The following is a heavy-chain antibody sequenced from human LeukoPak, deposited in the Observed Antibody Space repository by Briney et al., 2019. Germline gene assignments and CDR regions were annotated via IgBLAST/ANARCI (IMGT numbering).Heavy chain of an antibody. V-gene: IGHV4-34*01. CDR2: INHSGST. CDR3: ARASPYYDILTGYYNPPTTFDY. D-gene: IGHD3-9*01. J-gene: IGHJ4*02. Sequence: KPSETLSLTCAVYGGSFSGYYWSWIRQPPGKGLEWIGEINHSGSTNYNPSFKSRVTISVDTSKNQFSLKLSSVTAADTAVYYCARASPYYDILTGYYNPPTTFDYWGQGTLVTVSS. CDR1: GGSFSGYY.